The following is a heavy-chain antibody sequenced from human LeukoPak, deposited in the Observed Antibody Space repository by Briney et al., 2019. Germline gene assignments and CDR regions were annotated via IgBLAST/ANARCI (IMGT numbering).Heavy chain of an antibody. D-gene: IGHD5-24*01. CDR3: ATATTPTISRHYFVS. V-gene: IGHV3-23*01. J-gene: IGHJ4*02. CDR2: ISGSGTTT. CDR1: GFTFTSYG. Sequence: GGSLRLSCAASGFTFTSYGMSWVRQAPGKGLEWVSAISGSGTTTYYADSVKGRFTISRDNSRNTLYLQMNSLRAEDTAVYYCATATTPTISRHYFVSWGQGTLVTVSS.